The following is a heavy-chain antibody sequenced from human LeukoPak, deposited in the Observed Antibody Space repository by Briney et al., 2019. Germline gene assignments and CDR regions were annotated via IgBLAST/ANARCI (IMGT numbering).Heavy chain of an antibody. CDR2: IIPIFGTA. D-gene: IGHD2-15*01. V-gene: IGHV1-69*13. J-gene: IGHJ6*02. Sequence: SVKVSCKASGGTFISYAISWVRQAPGQGLEWMGGIIPIFGTANYAQKFQGRVTITADESTSTAYMELSSLRSEDTAVYYCARARYCSGGSCLSYYGMDVWGQGTTVTVSS. CDR1: GGTFISYA. CDR3: ARARYCSGGSCLSYYGMDV.